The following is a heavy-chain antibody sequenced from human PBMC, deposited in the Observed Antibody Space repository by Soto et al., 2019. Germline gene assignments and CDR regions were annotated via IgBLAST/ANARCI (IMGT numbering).Heavy chain of an antibody. V-gene: IGHV3-9*01. D-gene: IGHD3-16*01. CDR2: ITWNSANM. CDR1: GFTFDDFA. CDR3: AGRRARGGGGVNSSGGQMFTS. Sequence: EVRLVESGGGLVQPGRSLRLSCAASGFTFDDFALHWVRQAPGKGLEWVAGITWNSANMDYADSVKGRFTISRDNAKIFLYIKVDSWNPKARALFFWAGRRARGGGGVNSSGGQMFTSGGKGPRVPVPS. J-gene: IGHJ6*03.